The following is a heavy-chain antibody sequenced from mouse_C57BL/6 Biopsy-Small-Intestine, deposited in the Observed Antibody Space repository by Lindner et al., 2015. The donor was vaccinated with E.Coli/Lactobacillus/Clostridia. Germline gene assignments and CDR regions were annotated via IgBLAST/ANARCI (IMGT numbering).Heavy chain of an antibody. CDR2: INPGSGGT. V-gene: IGHV1-39*01. CDR1: GYSFTDYN. CDR3: ARRNSDYDGYYFDY. D-gene: IGHD2-4*01. J-gene: IGHJ2*01. Sequence: VQLQESGPELVKPGASVKISCKASGYSFTDYNMNWVKQSNGKSLEWIGVINPGSGGTNYNERFKGKATLTADKSSSIAYMQFSSLTSEDSAVYFCARRNSDYDGYYFDYWGQGTTLTVSS.